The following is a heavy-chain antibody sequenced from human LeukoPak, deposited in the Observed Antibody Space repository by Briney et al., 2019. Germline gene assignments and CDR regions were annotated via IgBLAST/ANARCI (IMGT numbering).Heavy chain of an antibody. CDR3: AKGGGYEAQYYYYYLDV. D-gene: IGHD5-12*01. CDR2: IRYDGSNK. CDR1: GFTFTGPS. Sequence: GGSLRLSCVASGFTFTGPSMHWVRQAPGKGLEWVAFIRYDGSNKYYADSVEGRFTISRDNSKNTLYLQMKSLRAEDTAVYYCAKGGGYEAQYYYYYLDVWGKGTTVTISS. J-gene: IGHJ6*03. V-gene: IGHV3-30*02.